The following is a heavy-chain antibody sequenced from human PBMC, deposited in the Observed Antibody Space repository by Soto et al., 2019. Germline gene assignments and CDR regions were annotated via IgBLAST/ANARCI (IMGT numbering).Heavy chain of an antibody. D-gene: IGHD6-6*01. Sequence: SETLSLTCTVSGGPVNSDNFYWSWIRQPPGRGLEWIGYIYYTGSTSYNPSLKSRVTISIDTSRNQFSLKLSSVTAADTAVYYCAREFSNSPEAFDSWGQGSLVTVSS. CDR1: GGPVNSDNFY. CDR3: AREFSNSPEAFDS. CDR2: IYYTGST. J-gene: IGHJ4*02. V-gene: IGHV4-61*01.